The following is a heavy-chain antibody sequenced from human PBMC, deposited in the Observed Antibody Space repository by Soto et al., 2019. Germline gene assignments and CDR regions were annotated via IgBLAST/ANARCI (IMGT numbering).Heavy chain of an antibody. CDR1: GGSISSYY. CDR3: ARLITVSGHFFDY. CDR2: IYYSGST. Sequence: SETLSLTCTVSGGSISSYYWSWIRQPPGKGLEWNGYIYYSGSTNYNPSLKSRVTISVDTSKNQFSLKLSSVTAADTAVYYCARLITVSGHFFDYWGQRTLVTVSS. J-gene: IGHJ4*02. D-gene: IGHD3-10*01. V-gene: IGHV4-59*01.